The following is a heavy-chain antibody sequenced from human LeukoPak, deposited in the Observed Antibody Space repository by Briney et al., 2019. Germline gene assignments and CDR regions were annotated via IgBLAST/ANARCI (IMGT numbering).Heavy chain of an antibody. CDR2: ISGSGGST. D-gene: IGHD2-2*01. Sequence: HPGGSLRLSCAASGFTFSSYAMSWVRQAPGKGLEWVSAISGSGGSTYYADSVKGRFTISRDNSKNTLYLQMNSLRAEDTAVYYCAKFRDIVVVPAAMPTELLWFGGMTYYYYGMDVWGQGTTVTVSS. J-gene: IGHJ6*02. V-gene: IGHV3-23*01. CDR3: AKFRDIVVVPAAMPTELLWFGGMTYYYYGMDV. CDR1: GFTFSSYA.